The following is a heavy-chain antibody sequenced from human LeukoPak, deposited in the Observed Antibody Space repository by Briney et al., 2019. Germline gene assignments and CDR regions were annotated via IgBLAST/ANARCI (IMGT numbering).Heavy chain of an antibody. Sequence: GGSRKISCKGFGYSFTSYWIGWVGQMPGKGLEWMGIIYPGDSDTRYSPSFQGQVTISADKSISTAYLQWSSLKASDTAMYYCARQDPLPHSGSYGPVMDVWGQGTTVTVSS. CDR1: GYSFTSYW. J-gene: IGHJ6*02. V-gene: IGHV5-51*01. D-gene: IGHD1-26*01. CDR2: IYPGDSDT. CDR3: ARQDPLPHSGSYGPVMDV.